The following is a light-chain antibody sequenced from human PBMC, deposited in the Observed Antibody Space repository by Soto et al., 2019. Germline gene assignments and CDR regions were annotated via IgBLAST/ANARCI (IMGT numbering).Light chain of an antibody. CDR2: DVS. V-gene: IGLV2-14*01. J-gene: IGLJ2*01. CDR3: SSYTSSSTVV. Sequence: QSVLTQPASVSGSPGQSTTISCTGTSSDVGGYNYVSWYQQHPGKAPKLMIYDVSNRPSGVSNRFSGSKSGNTASLTISGLQAEDEADYYCSSYTSSSTVVFGGGTKVTV. CDR1: SSDVGGYNY.